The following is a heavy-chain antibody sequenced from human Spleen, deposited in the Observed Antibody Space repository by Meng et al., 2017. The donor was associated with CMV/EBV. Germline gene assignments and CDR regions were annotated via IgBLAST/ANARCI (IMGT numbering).Heavy chain of an antibody. J-gene: IGHJ4*02. CDR3: AKGVRGYYDS. V-gene: IGHV3-23*01. D-gene: IGHD3-22*01. CDR1: GFTFSNSG. CDR2: ISGGGDNT. Sequence: GGSLRLSCAASGFTFSNSGMSWVRQAPGKGLDWVSTISGGGDNTHYADSVKGRFTISRDNSKNTLYLQMNSLRAEDTAVYYCAKGVRGYYDSWGQGTLVTVSS.